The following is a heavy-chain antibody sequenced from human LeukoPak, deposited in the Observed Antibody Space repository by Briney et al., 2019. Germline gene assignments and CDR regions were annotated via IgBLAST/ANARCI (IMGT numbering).Heavy chain of an antibody. Sequence: GASVKLSCKASGYTFTGYYMHWVRQAPGQGLEWMGWINPNSGGTNYAQKFQGRVTMTRDTSISTAYMELSRLRSDDTAVYYCARVPTYSGYDRNWFDPWGQGTLVTVSS. V-gene: IGHV1-2*02. D-gene: IGHD5-12*01. CDR2: INPNSGGT. J-gene: IGHJ5*02. CDR3: ARVPTYSGYDRNWFDP. CDR1: GYTFTGYY.